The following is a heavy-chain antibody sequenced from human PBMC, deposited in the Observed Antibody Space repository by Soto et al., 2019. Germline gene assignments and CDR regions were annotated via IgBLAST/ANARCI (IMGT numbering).Heavy chain of an antibody. CDR3: ARERELASCGGDCYVDAFDI. J-gene: IGHJ3*02. Sequence: QVQLVQSGAEVKKPGSSVKVSCKASGGTFSSYAISWVRQAPGQGLEWMGGIIPIFGTANYAQKFQARVTVTEDKSTGTAYMELSRLRSEDTAVYYCARERELASCGGDCYVDAFDIWCQGTMVTVSS. V-gene: IGHV1-69*06. D-gene: IGHD2-21*02. CDR2: IIPIFGTA. CDR1: GGTFSSYA.